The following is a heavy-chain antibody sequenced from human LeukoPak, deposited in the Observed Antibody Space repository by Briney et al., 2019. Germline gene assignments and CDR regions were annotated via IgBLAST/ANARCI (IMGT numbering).Heavy chain of an antibody. CDR3: TTDLRRDLLPFDY. Sequence: PGGSLRLSCAASGFTFSNAWMSWVRQAPGKGLEWVGHAKTKTDGGATDYAAPVKGRFTISRDDSKNTLYLQMNSLKTEDTAVYYCTTDLRRDLLPFDYWGQGTLVTVSS. CDR1: GFTFSNAW. J-gene: IGHJ4*02. D-gene: IGHD1-26*01. CDR2: AKTKTDGGAT. V-gene: IGHV3-15*01.